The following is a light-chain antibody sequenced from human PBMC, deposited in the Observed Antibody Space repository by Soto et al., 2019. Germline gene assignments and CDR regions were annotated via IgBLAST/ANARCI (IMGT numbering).Light chain of an antibody. J-gene: IGKJ2*01. CDR2: GIS. CDR3: QQYGNSPYT. CDR1: QSVSSSY. Sequence: EIVLTQSPGTLSLSPGERATLSFRSSQSVSSSYLAWYQQKPGQAPRFLIYGISKRATGVPDRFSGSGSGTDFSLTISRLEPEDFAVYYCQQYGNSPYTFGQGTKVDI. V-gene: IGKV3-20*01.